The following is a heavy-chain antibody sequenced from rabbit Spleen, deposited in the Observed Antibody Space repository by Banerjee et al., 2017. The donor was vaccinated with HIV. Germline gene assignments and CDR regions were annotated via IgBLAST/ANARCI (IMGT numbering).Heavy chain of an antibody. J-gene: IGHJ4*01. Sequence: QSLEESGGDLVKPGASLTLTCTASGFSFSSRYYISWVRQAPGKGLEWIGCIGSGSGDTWYASWAKGRFTISKTSSTTVTLQMTSLTAADTATYFCGSAYSDIYFNLWGPGTLVTVS. CDR2: IGSGSGDT. CDR1: GFSFSSRYY. V-gene: IGHV1S40*01. D-gene: IGHD6-1*01. CDR3: GSAYSDIYFNL.